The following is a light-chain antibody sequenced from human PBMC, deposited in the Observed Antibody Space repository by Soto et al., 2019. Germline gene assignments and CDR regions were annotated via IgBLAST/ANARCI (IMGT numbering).Light chain of an antibody. V-gene: IGKV1-13*02. CDR2: DAS. Sequence: AIQLTQSPSSLSASVGDRVTITCLASQGISSALAWYQQKPGEAPNLLIYDASSLESGVPSRFSGSGSGTDFILTISSLQPEDFATYYCQQFHSYTINFGQGTRLEIK. J-gene: IGKJ5*01. CDR1: QGISSA. CDR3: QQFHSYTIN.